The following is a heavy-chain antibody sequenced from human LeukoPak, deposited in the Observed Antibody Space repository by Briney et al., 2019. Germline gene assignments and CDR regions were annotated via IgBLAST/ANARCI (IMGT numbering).Heavy chain of an antibody. CDR2: IYYSGST. J-gene: IGHJ4*02. CDR1: GGSISSYY. CDR3: ARVDSSRASLFDY. D-gene: IGHD3-22*01. V-gene: IGHV4-59*12. Sequence: SETLSLTCTVSGGSISSYYWSWIRQPPGKGLEWIGYIYYSGSTNYNPSLKSRVTISVDTSKNQFSLKLSSVTAADTAVYYCARVDSSRASLFDYWGQGTLVTVSS.